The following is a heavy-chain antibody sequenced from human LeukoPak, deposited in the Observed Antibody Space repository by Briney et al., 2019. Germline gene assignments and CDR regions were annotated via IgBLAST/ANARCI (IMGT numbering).Heavy chain of an antibody. CDR3: AREGATTSFDY. V-gene: IGHV3-23*01. D-gene: IGHD1-26*01. CDR2: ISGSGGSS. CDR1: GCTFSSYG. Sequence: GGSLRLSCAASGCTFSSYGMSWVRQAPGKGLEWVSAISGSGGSSYYADSVKGRFTISRDNSKNTLYLQMNSLRAEDTAVYSCAREGATTSFDYWGQGTLVTVSS. J-gene: IGHJ4*02.